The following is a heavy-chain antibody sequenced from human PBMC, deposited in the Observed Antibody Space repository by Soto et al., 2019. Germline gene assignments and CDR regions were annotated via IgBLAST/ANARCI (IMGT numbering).Heavy chain of an antibody. CDR2: IYTSGNT. Sequence: QVQLQASGPGLVKPSETLSLTCTVSGGSISSYYWSWIRQPAGKGLEWLGRIYTSGNTNYNPSLKPRVSMSVDTSKNHLSPKLRSVTGADTAVYYGERDTGLPNCFDPWGQGSLVTVSS. D-gene: IGHD5-18*01. CDR1: GGSISSYY. J-gene: IGHJ5*02. V-gene: IGHV4-4*07. CDR3: ERDTGLPNCFDP.